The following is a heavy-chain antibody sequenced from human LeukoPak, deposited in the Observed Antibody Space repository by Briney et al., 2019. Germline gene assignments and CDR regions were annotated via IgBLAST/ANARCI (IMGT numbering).Heavy chain of an antibody. V-gene: IGHV3-23*01. D-gene: IGHD3-3*01. Sequence: GGSLRLSCAASGFTFSSYAMSWVRQAPGKGLEWVSAISGSGGSTYYADSVKGRFNISRDNSKNKLYLQMHSLRAEDTAVYYCAKDGEKISGAFDIWGQGTMVTVSS. CDR2: ISGSGGST. J-gene: IGHJ3*02. CDR3: AKDGEKISGAFDI. CDR1: GFTFSSYA.